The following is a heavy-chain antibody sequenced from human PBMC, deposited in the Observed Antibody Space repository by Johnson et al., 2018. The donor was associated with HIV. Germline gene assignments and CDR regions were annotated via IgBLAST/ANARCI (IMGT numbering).Heavy chain of an antibody. CDR3: AKGTSEGGVNAFDI. V-gene: IGHV3-30-3*01. D-gene: IGHD3-16*01. CDR2: ISYDGSNK. CDR1: GFTFSSYA. Sequence: QVQLVESGGGVVQPGRSLRLSCAASGFTFSSYAMHWVRQAPGKGLEWVAVISYDGSNKYYADSVKGRFTISRENSKNTLYLQMNSLRAEDTAVYYWAKGTSEGGVNAFDIWGQGTMVPVSS. J-gene: IGHJ3*02.